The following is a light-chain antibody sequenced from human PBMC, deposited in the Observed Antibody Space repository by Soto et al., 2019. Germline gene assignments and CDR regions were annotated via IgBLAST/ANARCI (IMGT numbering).Light chain of an antibody. CDR2: DAS. J-gene: IGKJ1*01. V-gene: IGKV3-15*01. CDR3: QQYNSWLWT. CDR1: QSISRS. Sequence: EIVLTQSPAILSVSPGERATLSCRASQSISRSLAWYQQKPGQAPRLLISDASTRATGIPARFSGSGSGTEFTLTISSLQSEDSAVYYCQQYNSWLWTFGQGTKV.